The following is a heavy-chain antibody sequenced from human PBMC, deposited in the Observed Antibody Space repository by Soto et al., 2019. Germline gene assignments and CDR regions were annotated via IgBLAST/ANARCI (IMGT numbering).Heavy chain of an antibody. CDR2: ISYDGSNK. D-gene: IGHD3-16*01. Sequence: QVQLVESGGGVVQPGRSLRLSCAASGFTFSSYGMHWVRQAPGKGLEWVAVISYDGSNKYYADSVKGRFTISRDNSKNTLYLQMNSLRAEDTAVYYCAKRLVTFGGRRTLDYWGQGTLVTVSS. V-gene: IGHV3-30*18. CDR3: AKRLVTFGGRRTLDY. J-gene: IGHJ4*02. CDR1: GFTFSSYG.